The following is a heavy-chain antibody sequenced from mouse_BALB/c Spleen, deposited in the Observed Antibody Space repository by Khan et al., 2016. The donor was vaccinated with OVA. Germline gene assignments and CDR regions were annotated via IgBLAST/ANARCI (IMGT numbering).Heavy chain of an antibody. CDR1: GYTFTTAG. Sequence: QIQLVQSGPELKKSGETVRISCTASGYTFTTAGMQWVQKMPGKGLKWIGWINTHSGVPKYAEDFKGRFAFSLETSASTASLQITNLKNEDTATYFCARGGAAYYKYDGGAMDYWGQGTSVTVSS. CDR3: ARGGAAYYKYDGGAMDY. V-gene: IGHV9-4*02. D-gene: IGHD2-14*01. J-gene: IGHJ4*01. CDR2: INTHSGVP.